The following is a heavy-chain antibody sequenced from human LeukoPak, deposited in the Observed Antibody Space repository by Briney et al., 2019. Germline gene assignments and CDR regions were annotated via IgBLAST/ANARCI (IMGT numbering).Heavy chain of an antibody. D-gene: IGHD3-10*01. CDR2: IRADAVTT. Sequence: GGSLRLSCATSGFIFSHHGMNWVRQAPGKGLEWVSGIRADAVTTYYADTVKGRFTISRDNSKNMLYLQMNSLGAEDTAVYYCARSLRVRGVPDYMDVWGKGTTVTISS. CDR1: GFIFSHHG. V-gene: IGHV3-23*01. J-gene: IGHJ6*03. CDR3: ARSLRVRGVPDYMDV.